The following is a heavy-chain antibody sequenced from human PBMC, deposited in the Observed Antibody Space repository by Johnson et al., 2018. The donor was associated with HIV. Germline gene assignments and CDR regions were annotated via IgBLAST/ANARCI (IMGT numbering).Heavy chain of an antibody. CDR1: GFTFSSYD. V-gene: IGHV3-13*01. CDR2: IGTAGET. D-gene: IGHD2-15*01. CDR3: ARAVCRGGRCYSHDAFDI. Sequence: VQLVESGGGLKQPGGSLRLSCAASGFTFSSYDMHWVRQATGKGLEWVSTIGTAGETYYPGSVKGRFTVSREDAKNSLYLQMNSLRAGDTALYYCARAVCRGGRCYSHDAFDIWGQGTMVTVSS. J-gene: IGHJ3*02.